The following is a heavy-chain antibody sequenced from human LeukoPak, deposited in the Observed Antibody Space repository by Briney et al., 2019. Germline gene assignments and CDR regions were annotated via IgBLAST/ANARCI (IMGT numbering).Heavy chain of an antibody. J-gene: IGHJ4*02. CDR2: IYTGGST. Sequence: GGSLRLSCVVSGFTVSNNYMSWVRQAPGKGLEWVSVIYTGGSTYYAESVRDRFTISRDKSKNTLYLQMNTLRAEDTAVYYCARDRPDWGLASDYWGQGTLVTVSS. CDR3: ARDRPDWGLASDY. CDR1: GFTVSNNY. V-gene: IGHV3-66*01. D-gene: IGHD7-27*01.